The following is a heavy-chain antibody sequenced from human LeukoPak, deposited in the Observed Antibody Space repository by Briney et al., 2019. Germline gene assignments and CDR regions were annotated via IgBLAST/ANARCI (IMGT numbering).Heavy chain of an antibody. CDR2: ISSSSTYI. CDR3: ARAYSSWVDY. J-gene: IGHJ4*02. Sequence: GGSLRLSCAASRFTFSTYGMNWVRQAPGKGLEWVSSISSSSTYIYYADSVKGRFTISRDNAKNSLHLQMNSLRAEDTAIYYCARAYSSWVDYWGQGTLVTVSS. V-gene: IGHV3-21*01. D-gene: IGHD6-6*01. CDR1: RFTFSTYG.